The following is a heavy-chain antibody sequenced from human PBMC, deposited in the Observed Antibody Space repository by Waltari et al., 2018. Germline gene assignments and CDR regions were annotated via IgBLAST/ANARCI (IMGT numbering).Heavy chain of an antibody. V-gene: IGHV3-23*01. Sequence: EVQLLESGGGLVQPGGSLRLSCAASGFTFSSFALSWVPQAPWQGLEWFSAISGSGGSTYYADSVKGRFTISRDNSKNTLYLQMNSLRAEDTAVYYCAKDRTLYSSSLYGWDYYYGMDVWGQGTTVTVSS. D-gene: IGHD6-13*01. CDR1: GFTFSSFA. CDR2: ISGSGGST. CDR3: AKDRTLYSSSLYGWDYYYGMDV. J-gene: IGHJ6*02.